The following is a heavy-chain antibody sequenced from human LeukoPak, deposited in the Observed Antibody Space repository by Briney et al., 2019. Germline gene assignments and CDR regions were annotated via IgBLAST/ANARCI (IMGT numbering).Heavy chain of an antibody. CDR2: INPNSGGT. D-gene: IGHD4-17*01. CDR3: ARIRRSGDPQKHYYFDY. Sequence: ASVKVSCKASGHTFTGYYMHWVRQAPGQGLEWMGWINPNSGGTNYAQKFQGRVTMTRDTSISTAHMELSRLRSDDTAVYYCARIRRSGDPQKHYYFDYWGQGTLVTVSS. V-gene: IGHV1-2*02. J-gene: IGHJ4*02. CDR1: GHTFTGYY.